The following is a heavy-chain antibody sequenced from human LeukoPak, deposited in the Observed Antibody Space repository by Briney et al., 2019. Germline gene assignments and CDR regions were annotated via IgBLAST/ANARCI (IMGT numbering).Heavy chain of an antibody. CDR2: INQDGSEK. V-gene: IGHV3-7*01. Sequence: GGSLRLSCAASGFTFSRYWMNWVRQAPGKGLEWVANINQDGSEKKYVDSVKGRFTISRDNAKNSLYLQMNSLRAEDTAVYYCARDLSYDSDGVGYWGQGTLVTVSS. CDR1: GFTFSRYW. J-gene: IGHJ4*02. CDR3: ARDLSYDSDGVGY. D-gene: IGHD3-22*01.